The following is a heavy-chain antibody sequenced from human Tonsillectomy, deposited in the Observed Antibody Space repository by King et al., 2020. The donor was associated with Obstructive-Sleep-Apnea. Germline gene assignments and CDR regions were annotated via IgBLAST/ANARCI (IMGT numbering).Heavy chain of an antibody. CDR2: IKQDGSDK. CDR1: GFTFSTYW. CDR3: AGLSRSADFDF. V-gene: IGHV3-7*03. J-gene: IGHJ2*01. D-gene: IGHD6-13*01. Sequence: VQLVESGGGLVQPGGSLRLSCAASGFTFSTYWMSWIRQAPGKGLEWVANIKQDGSDKYYVDSVKGRFTISRDNAKNSLYLQMNSLRAEDTAVYYCAGLSRSADFDFWGRGTLVTVSS.